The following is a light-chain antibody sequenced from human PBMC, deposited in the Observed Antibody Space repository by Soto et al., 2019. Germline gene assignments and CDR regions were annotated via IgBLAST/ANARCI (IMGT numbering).Light chain of an antibody. V-gene: IGLV2-8*01. J-gene: IGLJ2*01. CDR2: EVS. CDR3: SSYAGSNKRVV. CDR1: SSVIGRHDY. Sequence: QSALTQPPSASGSPGQSVTISCTGTSSVIGRHDYVSWYQQFPGKAPKLMIYEVSKRPSGVPDRFSGSKSGNTASLTVSGLQAEDEADYYCSSYAGSNKRVVFGGGTKLTVL.